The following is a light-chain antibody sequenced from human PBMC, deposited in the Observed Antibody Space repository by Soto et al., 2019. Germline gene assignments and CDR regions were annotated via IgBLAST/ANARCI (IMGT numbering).Light chain of an antibody. CDR1: QSVTGSK. J-gene: IGKJ2*01. CDR3: QQYGNSPFT. V-gene: IGKV3-20*01. Sequence: EIVLTQSPGPLSLSPGTRATLSCRASQSVTGSKLAWYQQRPGQAPRLLIYGASTRATDIPARFSGSGSGTNYTLTISGLEPEDFALYFCQQYGNSPFTFAQGTKLDIK. CDR2: GAS.